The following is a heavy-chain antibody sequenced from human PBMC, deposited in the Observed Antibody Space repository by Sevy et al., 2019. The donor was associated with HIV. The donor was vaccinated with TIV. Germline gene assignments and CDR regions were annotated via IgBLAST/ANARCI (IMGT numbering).Heavy chain of an antibody. CDR2: VWYDGSDK. J-gene: IGHJ4*02. D-gene: IGHD1-1*01. V-gene: IGHV3-33*01. Sequence: SLRLSCAASGFSFSSYCMHWVRQAPGKGLEWVALVWYDGSDKYYADSVKGRFTISRDNSKNTLYLQMNSLRVEDTAVYYCARDSGLQLFRYWGQGTLVTVSS. CDR3: ARDSGLQLFRY. CDR1: GFSFSSYC.